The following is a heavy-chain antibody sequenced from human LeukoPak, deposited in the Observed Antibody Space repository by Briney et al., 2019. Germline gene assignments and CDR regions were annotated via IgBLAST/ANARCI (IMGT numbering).Heavy chain of an antibody. CDR3: ARSSHGGY. CDR2: ISSSSSYI. CDR1: GFTFNNYI. D-gene: IGHD5-24*01. J-gene: IGHJ4*02. V-gene: IGHV3-21*01. Sequence: GGSLRLSCAASGFTFNNYIMNWVRQAPGKGLEWVSSISSSSSYIYYADSVKGRFTISRDNAKNSLYLQMNSLRAEDTAVYYCARSSHGGYWGQGTLVTVSS.